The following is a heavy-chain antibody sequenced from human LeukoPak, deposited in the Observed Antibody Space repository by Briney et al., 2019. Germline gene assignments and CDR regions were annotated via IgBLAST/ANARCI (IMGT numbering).Heavy chain of an antibody. CDR3: ARGGLQPVDY. CDR1: GFTFSTYW. CDR2: INPDESST. D-gene: IGHD2-15*01. V-gene: IGHV3-74*01. J-gene: IGHJ4*02. Sequence: GSLRLSCAASGFTFSTYWMHWVRQAPGKGLVWVSRINPDESSTSYADSVKGRFTISRDNAKNTLYLQLNSLRDDDTAVYYCARGGLQPVDYWGQGTLVTVS.